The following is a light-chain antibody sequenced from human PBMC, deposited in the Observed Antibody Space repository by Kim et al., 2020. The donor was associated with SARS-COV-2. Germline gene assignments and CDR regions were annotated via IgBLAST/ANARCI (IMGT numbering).Light chain of an antibody. Sequence: AAVAETVTITCRASQGINSNLAWYQQRPGKAPNLLIYSAFTLHSGVPSRFSGSGSGTDFTLTITSLQPEDFATYHCQQHHSFPLTFGGGTKVDIK. CDR3: QQHHSFPLT. CDR1: QGINSN. CDR2: SAF. V-gene: IGKV1-9*01. J-gene: IGKJ4*01.